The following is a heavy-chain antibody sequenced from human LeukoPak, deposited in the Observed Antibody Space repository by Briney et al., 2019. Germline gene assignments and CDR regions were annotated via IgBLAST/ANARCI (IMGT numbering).Heavy chain of an antibody. D-gene: IGHD1-26*01. Sequence: GGSLRLSCAASGFTFSSYGMHWVRQAPGKGLEWVAFIRYDGSNKYYADSVKGRFTISRDNSKNTLYLHVNSLRPEDTAVYYCARGESGSFVYWGQGTLVTVSS. CDR3: ARGESGSFVY. CDR1: GFTFSSYG. J-gene: IGHJ4*02. CDR2: IRYDGSNK. V-gene: IGHV3-30*02.